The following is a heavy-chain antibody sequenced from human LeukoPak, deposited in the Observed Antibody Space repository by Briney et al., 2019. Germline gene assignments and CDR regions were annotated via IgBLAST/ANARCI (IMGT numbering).Heavy chain of an antibody. CDR3: AKDISPYDTSGYYYIGPDY. D-gene: IGHD3-22*01. Sequence: GGSLRLSCAASGFTFDYYAMHWVRQAPGKGLEWVSLITWDGGRTHYADSVKGRFTISRDNRKKSLYLHMNSLSAENTALYYCAKDISPYDTSGYYYIGPDYWGQGTLVTVSS. CDR1: GFTFDYYA. V-gene: IGHV3-43D*03. CDR2: ITWDGGRT. J-gene: IGHJ4*02.